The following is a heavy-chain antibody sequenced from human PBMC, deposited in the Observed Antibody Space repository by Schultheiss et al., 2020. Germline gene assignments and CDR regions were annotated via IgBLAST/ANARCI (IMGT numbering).Heavy chain of an antibody. V-gene: IGHV3-30*03. J-gene: IGHJ4*01. CDR3: SYYYDSSGDADFDY. CDR1: GFTFSSYG. Sequence: GGSLRLSCAASGFTFSSYGMHWVRQAPGKGLEWVAVISYDGSNKYYADSVKGRFTISRDNSKNTLYLQMNSLKIEDTAMYFCSYYYDSSGDADFDYWGHGTLVTVSS. CDR2: ISYDGSNK. D-gene: IGHD3-22*01.